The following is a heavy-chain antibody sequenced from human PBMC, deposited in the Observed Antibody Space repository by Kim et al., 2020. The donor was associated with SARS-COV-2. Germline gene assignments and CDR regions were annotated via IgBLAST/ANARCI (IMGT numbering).Heavy chain of an antibody. CDR1: GGSISSSSYY. CDR3: ARLGFRSGWYSVESDGVYFDY. V-gene: IGHV4-39*01. CDR2: IYYSGST. D-gene: IGHD6-19*01. Sequence: SETLSLTCTVSGGSISSSSYYWGWIRQPPGKGLEWIGSIYYSGSTYYNPSLKSRVTISVDTSKKQFSLKLSSVTAADTAVYYCARLGFRSGWYSVESDGVYFDYWGQGTLVTVSS. J-gene: IGHJ4*02.